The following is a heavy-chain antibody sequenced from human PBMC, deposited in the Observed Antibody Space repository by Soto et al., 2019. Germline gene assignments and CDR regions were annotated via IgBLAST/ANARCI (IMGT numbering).Heavy chain of an antibody. D-gene: IGHD3-22*01. CDR3: TRDSFTYDSSGYSEIGLDY. V-gene: IGHV4-59*01. CDR2: IYYSGST. CDR1: GGSISSYY. J-gene: IGHJ4*01. Sequence: SETLSLTCTVSGGSISSYYWSWIRQPPGKGLEWIGYIYYSGSTNYNPSLKSRVTISVDTSKNQFSLKLSSVTAADTAVYYCTRDSFTYDSSGYSEIGLDYWGHGTLVTVSS.